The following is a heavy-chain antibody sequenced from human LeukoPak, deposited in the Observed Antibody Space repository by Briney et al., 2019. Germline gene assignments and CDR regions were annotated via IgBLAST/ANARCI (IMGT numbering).Heavy chain of an antibody. CDR1: GFTFSGSA. D-gene: IGHD3-9*01. CDR3: TLESPQLRYFDWLSDY. Sequence: PGGSLKLSCAASGFTFSGSAMHWVRQASGKGLEWVGRIRSKANSYATAYAASVKGRFTISRDDSKNTAYLQMNSLKTEDTAVCYCTLESPQLRYFDWLSDYWGQGTLVTVSS. V-gene: IGHV3-73*01. CDR2: IRSKANSYAT. J-gene: IGHJ4*02.